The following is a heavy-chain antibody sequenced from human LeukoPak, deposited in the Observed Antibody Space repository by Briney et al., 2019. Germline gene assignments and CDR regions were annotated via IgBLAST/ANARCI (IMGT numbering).Heavy chain of an antibody. J-gene: IGHJ6*04. Sequence: PGGSLRLSCAASGFTFSSYAMSWVRQAPGKGLERVSAISGSGGSTYYADSVKGRFTISRDNAKNSLYLQMNSLRAEDTAVYYCAELGITMIGGVWGKGTTVTISS. CDR1: GFTFSSYA. CDR2: ISGSGGST. V-gene: IGHV3-23*01. D-gene: IGHD3-10*02. CDR3: AELGITMIGGV.